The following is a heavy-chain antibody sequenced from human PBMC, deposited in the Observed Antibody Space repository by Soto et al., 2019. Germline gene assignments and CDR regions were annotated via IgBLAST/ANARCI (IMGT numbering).Heavy chain of an antibody. CDR3: ARRGGSSSGYYYYAMDV. D-gene: IGHD6-6*01. Sequence: TLSLTCSVSSDSMNSGGYYWSWIRQHPGKGLEWIGYIYSNGDTYYNPALKSRVTISVDTSKNQFSLNLTSVTAADTAVYYCARRGGSSSGYYYYAMDVWGQGTTVTVSS. CDR1: SDSMNSGGYY. J-gene: IGHJ6*02. CDR2: IYSNGDT. V-gene: IGHV4-31*03.